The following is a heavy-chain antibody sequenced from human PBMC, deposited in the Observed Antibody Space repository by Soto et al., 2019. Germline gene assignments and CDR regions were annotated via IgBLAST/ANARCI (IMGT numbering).Heavy chain of an antibody. CDR2: ISSRSSTI. J-gene: IGHJ6*03. CDR3: ARDKEGYSYGTGDYYYYMDV. D-gene: IGHD5-18*01. Sequence: EVQLVESGGGLVQPGGSLRLSCAASGFTFSSYSMNWVRKAPGKGLEWVSYISSRSSTIYHADSVKGRFTISRDNAKNSLYLQMNSLRGEDTAVYYCARDKEGYSYGTGDYYYYMDVWGKGTTVTVSS. CDR1: GFTFSSYS. V-gene: IGHV3-48*01.